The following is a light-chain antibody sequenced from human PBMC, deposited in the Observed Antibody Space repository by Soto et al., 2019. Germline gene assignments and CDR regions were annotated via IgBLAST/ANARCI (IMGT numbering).Light chain of an antibody. V-gene: IGKV1-5*01. CDR2: DAS. J-gene: IGKJ1*01. CDR3: QHSTIYSEG. Sequence: DIEMTQSPSTLSASLGDGVTITCRASESISGWLAWYQQQPGKAPKLLIYDASNLESGVPSRFSGSGSGTEFTLTISSLQPDDFATYYCQHSTIYSEGFAQGTMVDVK. CDR1: ESISGW.